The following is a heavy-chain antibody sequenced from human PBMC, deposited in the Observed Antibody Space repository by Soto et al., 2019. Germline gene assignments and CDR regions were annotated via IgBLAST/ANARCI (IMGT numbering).Heavy chain of an antibody. J-gene: IGHJ6*02. CDR3: ARDRGYQLRLDYGMDV. D-gene: IGHD2-2*01. CDR2: ITYDGSNA. Sequence: QVQLVESGGGVVQPGRSLTLSCEASGFIFSSYGMHWVRQAPGKGLEWVALITYDGSNADYADSVKGRFTISRDDSENTLYLQMNSLRSEDTALYYCARDRGYQLRLDYGMDVWGQGTTVTVSS. CDR1: GFIFSSYG. V-gene: IGHV3-30*03.